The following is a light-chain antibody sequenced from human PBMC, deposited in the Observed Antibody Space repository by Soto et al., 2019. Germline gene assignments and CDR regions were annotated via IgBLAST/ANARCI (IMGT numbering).Light chain of an antibody. Sequence: EVVLTQSPATLSLSPGERVTLSCRASQSVSNYLAWYQQKPGXAPRLLTYGESSRATGITDRFSGSGSGTDFTLTISRLEPEDFAVYYCQQYKAFGQGTRLEIK. J-gene: IGKJ5*01. CDR2: GES. V-gene: IGKV3-20*01. CDR1: QSVSNY. CDR3: QQYKA.